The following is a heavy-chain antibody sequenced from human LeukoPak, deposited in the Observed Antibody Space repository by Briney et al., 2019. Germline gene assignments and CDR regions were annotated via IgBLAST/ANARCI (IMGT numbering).Heavy chain of an antibody. CDR3: AELSITMIGGV. CDR1: GYTFTSYY. V-gene: IGHV1-46*01. Sequence: ASVKVSCKASGYTFTSYYMHWVRQAPGQGLEWMGLINPSGSSTSYAQKFQGRLSLTRDMSTSTDYMELSSLRAEDTAVYYCAELSITMIGGVWGKGTTVTISS. CDR2: INPSGSST. D-gene: IGHD3-10*02. J-gene: IGHJ6*04.